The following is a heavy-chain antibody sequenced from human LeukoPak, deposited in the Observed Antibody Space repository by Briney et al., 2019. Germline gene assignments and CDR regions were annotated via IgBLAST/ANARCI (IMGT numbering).Heavy chain of an antibody. V-gene: IGHV4-4*07. CDR1: GGSINSYY. CDR2: SYTSGST. J-gene: IGHJ3*02. CDR3: ARGVITMIVLDAFDI. D-gene: IGHD3-22*01. Sequence: SETLSLTCTVSGGSINSYYWSWIPQPAGKGLEWIRRSYTSGSTNYNPSLKSRVTISVDTSKNQFSLKLSSVTAADTAVYYGARGVITMIVLDAFDIWGQGTMVTVSS.